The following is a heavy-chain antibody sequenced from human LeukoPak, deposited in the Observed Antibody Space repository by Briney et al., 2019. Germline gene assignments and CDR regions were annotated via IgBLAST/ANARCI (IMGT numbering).Heavy chain of an antibody. CDR1: GFTFSDYY. V-gene: IGHV3-11*05. Sequence: PGGSLRLSCAASGFTFSDYYISWIRQAPGKGLEWVSYISSSSSYTNYADSVKGRFTISRDNAKNSLYLQMNSLRAEDTAVYYCARAVTNYDILTGYYIDYFDYWGQGTLVTVSS. CDR2: ISSSSSYT. CDR3: ARAVTNYDILTGYYIDYFDY. J-gene: IGHJ4*02. D-gene: IGHD3-9*01.